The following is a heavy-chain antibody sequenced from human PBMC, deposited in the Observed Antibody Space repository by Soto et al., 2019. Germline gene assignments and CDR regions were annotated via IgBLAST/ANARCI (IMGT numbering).Heavy chain of an antibody. J-gene: IGHJ5*02. CDR3: AKDFSRSFDP. V-gene: IGHV3-30*18. CDR2: ISYDGSNK. CDR1: GFTFSSYG. Sequence: QVQLVESGGGVVQPGRSLRLSCAASGFTFSSYGMHWVRQAPGKGLEWVAVISYDGSNKYYADSVKGRFTISRDNSKNTLYLQMNSLRAEDTAVYYCAKDFSRSFDPWGQGTLVTVSS.